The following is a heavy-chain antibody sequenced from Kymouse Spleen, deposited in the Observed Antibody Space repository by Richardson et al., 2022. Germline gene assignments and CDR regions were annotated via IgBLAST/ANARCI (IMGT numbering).Heavy chain of an antibody. J-gene: IGHJ6*02. D-gene: IGHD1-26*01. CDR1: GFTFDDYA. CDR3: AKDEGSYYYYYGMDV. Sequence: EVQLVESGGGLVQPGRSLRLSCAASGFTFDDYAMHWVRQAPGKGLEWVSGISWNSGSIGYADSVKGRFTISRDNAKNSLYLQMNSLRAEDTALYYCAKDEGSYYYYYGMDVWGQGTTVTVSS. CDR2: ISWNSGSI. V-gene: IGHV3-9*01.